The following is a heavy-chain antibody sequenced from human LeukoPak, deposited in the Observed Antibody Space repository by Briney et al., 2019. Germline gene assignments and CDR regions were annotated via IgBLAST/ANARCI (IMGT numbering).Heavy chain of an antibody. CDR3: ARDTQWLVKGGFDY. CDR2: ISSSGTNI. V-gene: IGHV3-11*04. D-gene: IGHD6-19*01. CDR1: GFTFSDYY. Sequence: GGSLRLSCAASGFTFSDYYMSWIRQAPGKGLECLSFISSSGTNIYHADSVKGRFTISRDNAKNSLYLQMNSLRAEDTAVYYCARDTQWLVKGGFDYWGQGTLVTVAS. J-gene: IGHJ4*02.